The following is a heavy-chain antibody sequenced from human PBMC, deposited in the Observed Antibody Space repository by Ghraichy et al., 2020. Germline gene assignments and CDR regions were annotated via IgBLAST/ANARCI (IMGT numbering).Heavy chain of an antibody. Sequence: GEALNISCAASGFTFSDYCMSWVRQAPGKGLEWVSAIGSSPGNTYYTDSVKGRFTISRDNSKNTLYLQMNSLRAEDTAVYYCAKDLRVTSGWYSHWGQGTLVTVSS. CDR3: AKDLRVTSGWYSH. J-gene: IGHJ4*02. V-gene: IGHV3-23*01. CDR2: IGSSPGNT. D-gene: IGHD6-19*01. CDR1: GFTFSDYC.